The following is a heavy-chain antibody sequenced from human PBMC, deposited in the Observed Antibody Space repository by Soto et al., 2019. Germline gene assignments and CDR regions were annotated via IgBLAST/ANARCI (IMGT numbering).Heavy chain of an antibody. CDR2: IGAYNGNT. Sequence: QVQLVQSGAEVKKPGASVQVSCKASGYTFTRYDITWVRQAPGQGLAWMGWIGAYNGNTNYAQKLQGRVTMTTDTSTSTDYMELRSLRSDDTAMYYCGRVVAGGAVDGWGQGTTVTVSS. D-gene: IGHD2-15*01. V-gene: IGHV1-18*04. CDR3: GRVVAGGAVDG. CDR1: GYTFTRYD. J-gene: IGHJ6*02.